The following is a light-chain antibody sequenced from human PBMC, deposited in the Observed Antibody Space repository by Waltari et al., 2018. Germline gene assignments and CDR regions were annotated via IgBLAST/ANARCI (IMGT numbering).Light chain of an antibody. CDR1: TGAVTSGQY. Sequence: QAVVTQEPSLTVSPGGTVTLTCGSSTGAVTSGQYTYWVQQKPGQAPVTLIYNTDNGHSRTAARFTGSRLGGKAALTVSGAQPEDEAEYYCLLSYSGARVFGGGTKLTVL. J-gene: IGLJ3*02. V-gene: IGLV7-46*01. CDR2: NTD. CDR3: LLSYSGARV.